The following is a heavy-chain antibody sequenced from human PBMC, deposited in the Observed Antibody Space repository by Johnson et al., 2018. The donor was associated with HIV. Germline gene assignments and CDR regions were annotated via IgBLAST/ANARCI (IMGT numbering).Heavy chain of an antibody. CDR1: GFTFSSYG. Sequence: QVQLVESGGGVVQPGRSLRLSCAASGFTFSSYGMHWVRQAPGKGLEWVAVIFHDGSNKYYADSVKGRFTISRDNSKNTLYLQTNRLRAEDTAVYYCARDREYGLAWGWALDIWGQGTMVTVSS. V-gene: IGHV3-30*03. CDR2: IFHDGSNK. D-gene: IGHD6-19*01. J-gene: IGHJ3*02. CDR3: ARDREYGLAWGWALDI.